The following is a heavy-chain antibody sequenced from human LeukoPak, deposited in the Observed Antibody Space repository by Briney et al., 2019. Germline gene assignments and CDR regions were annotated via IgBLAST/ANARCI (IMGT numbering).Heavy chain of an antibody. CDR3: ARDRRIAAAGTELYGMDV. Sequence: GGSLRLSCAASGFTVSSNYMSWARQAPGKGLVWFSVIYSGGSTYYADSVKARFTISRHNSKNTLYLQMNSLRAEDTAVYYCARDRRIAAAGTELYGMDVWGQGTTVTVSS. CDR2: IYSGGST. V-gene: IGHV3-53*04. CDR1: GFTVSSNY. D-gene: IGHD6-13*01. J-gene: IGHJ6*02.